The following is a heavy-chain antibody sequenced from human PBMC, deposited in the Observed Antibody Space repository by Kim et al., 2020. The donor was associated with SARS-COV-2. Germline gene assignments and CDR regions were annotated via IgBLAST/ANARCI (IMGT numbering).Heavy chain of an antibody. Sequence: GGSLRLSCAASGFPFSSYLMYWVRQAPGKGLEWVSSLTNTGENTFYADSVRGRFTISRDNSKNTLYMQMNSLRADDTAVYYCAKKPVLTCKGAFDYWGQG. V-gene: IGHV3-23*01. CDR3: AKKPVLTCKGAFDY. CDR2: LTNTGENT. J-gene: IGHJ4*02. CDR1: GFPFSSYL. D-gene: IGHD2-15*01.